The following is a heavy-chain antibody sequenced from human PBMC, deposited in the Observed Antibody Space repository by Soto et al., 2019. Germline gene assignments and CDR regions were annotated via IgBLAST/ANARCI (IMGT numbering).Heavy chain of an antibody. V-gene: IGHV2-5*02. CDR1: GFSLSTSGVG. D-gene: IGHD1-26*01. CDR2: IYWDADK. Sequence: KESGPTLVKPTQTLTLTCTFSGFSLSTSGVGVAWIRQPPGEALEWLALIYWDADKRYRPSLESRLTITKDTSKNQVVLTMXXXXXXXXXXXXXXXXXXXXXXXXXXYFSGMDVWGQGTTVTVS. J-gene: IGHJ6*02. CDR3: XXXXXXXXXXXXXYFSGMDV.